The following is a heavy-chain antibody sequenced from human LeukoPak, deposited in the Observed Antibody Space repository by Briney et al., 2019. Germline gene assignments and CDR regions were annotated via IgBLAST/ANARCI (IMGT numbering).Heavy chain of an antibody. CDR3: ARTLGEVYGSGSQNFDY. CDR2: IKQDGSEK. D-gene: IGHD3-10*01. Sequence: GGSLRLSCAASGFTFSSYWMSWVRQAPGKGLEWVANIKQDGSEKYYVDSVKGRFTISRDNAKNSLYLQMNSLRAEDTAVYYCARTLGEVYGSGSQNFDYWGQGTLVTVSS. J-gene: IGHJ4*02. CDR1: GFTFSSYW. V-gene: IGHV3-7*01.